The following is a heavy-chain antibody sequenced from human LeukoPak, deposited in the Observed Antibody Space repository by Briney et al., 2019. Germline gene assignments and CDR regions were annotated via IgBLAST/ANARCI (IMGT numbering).Heavy chain of an antibody. Sequence: GGSLRLSCGASEFPFSNYAMHWVREAPGKGLEWVAFISYDGKDKYYADSVRGRFTISRDNSKNTLYLQMNSLRAEDTAVYYCARGVSGSYRYYFDYWGQGTLVTVSS. J-gene: IGHJ4*02. CDR1: EFPFSNYA. D-gene: IGHD1-26*01. V-gene: IGHV3-30*04. CDR3: ARGVSGSYRYYFDY. CDR2: ISYDGKDK.